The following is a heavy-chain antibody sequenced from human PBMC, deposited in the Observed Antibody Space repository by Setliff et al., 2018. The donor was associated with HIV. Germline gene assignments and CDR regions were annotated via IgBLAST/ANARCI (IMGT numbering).Heavy chain of an antibody. CDR1: GYTFTGYY. CDR2: IIPNSGGT. V-gene: IGHV1-2*06. J-gene: IGHJ3*02. CDR3: ASKVYCTNGVCLDAFDI. Sequence: VASVKVSCKASGYTFTGYYIHWVRQAPGQGLEWMGRIIPNSGGTNYAQKFQGRVTMTRDTSISTAYMELSRLRSDDTAVYYCASKVYCTNGVCLDAFDIWGQGTKVTVSS. D-gene: IGHD2-8*01.